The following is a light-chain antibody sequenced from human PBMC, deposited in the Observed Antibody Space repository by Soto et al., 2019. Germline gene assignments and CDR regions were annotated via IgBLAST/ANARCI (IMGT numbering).Light chain of an antibody. CDR1: QSISSW. CDR3: QQYNSYWT. CDR2: DAS. V-gene: IGKV1-5*01. J-gene: IGKJ1*01. Sequence: DIQMTQSPSTLSASVGDRVTITCRASQSISSWLAWYQQKPGKAPKLLIYDASSLESGVPSRFSGSGSGTEFTRTISSLQPDEFATYYCQQYNSYWTFGQGTKVEIK.